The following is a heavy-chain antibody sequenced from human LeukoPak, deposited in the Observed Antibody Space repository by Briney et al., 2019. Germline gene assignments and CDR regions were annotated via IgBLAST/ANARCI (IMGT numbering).Heavy chain of an antibody. Sequence: GGSLRLSCAASGFTFSSYAMSWLRQAPGKGLEWVSAISGSGGSTYYADSVKGRFTISRDNSKNTLYLQMNSLRAEDTAVYYCATPVGYGDYFLDGDCWGQGTLVTVSS. CDR2: ISGSGGST. J-gene: IGHJ4*02. CDR1: GFTFSSYA. D-gene: IGHD4-17*01. V-gene: IGHV3-23*01. CDR3: ATPVGYGDYFLDGDC.